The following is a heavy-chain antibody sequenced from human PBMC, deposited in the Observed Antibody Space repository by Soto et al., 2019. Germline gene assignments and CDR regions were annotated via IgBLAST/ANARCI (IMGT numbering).Heavy chain of an antibody. CDR2: IYWDDDK. J-gene: IGHJ4*02. V-gene: IGHV2-5*02. CDR3: AHNSYDFWSGFNTHLYYFDD. D-gene: IGHD3-3*01. Sequence: SGPTLVNPTQTLTLTCTFSGFSLSTSGVGVGWIRQPPGKALEWLALIYWDDDKRYSPSLKSRLTITKDTSKNQVVLTMTNMDPVDTATYYCAHNSYDFWSGFNTHLYYFDDWGQGTLVTVSS. CDR1: GFSLSTSGVG.